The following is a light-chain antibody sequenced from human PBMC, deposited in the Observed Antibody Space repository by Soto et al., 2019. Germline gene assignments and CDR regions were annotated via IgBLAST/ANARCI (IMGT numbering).Light chain of an antibody. CDR1: QSVTGIY. V-gene: IGKV3-20*01. CDR3: QQYGSSPPFT. J-gene: IGKJ3*01. Sequence: EIVLTQSPGTLSLSPGERAALSCRASQSVTGIYLAWYQQKPGQAPRLLIYGVSSRATGIPDRFSGSGSGTDFTLTISRLEPEDFAVYYCQQYGSSPPFTFGPGTKVDI. CDR2: GVS.